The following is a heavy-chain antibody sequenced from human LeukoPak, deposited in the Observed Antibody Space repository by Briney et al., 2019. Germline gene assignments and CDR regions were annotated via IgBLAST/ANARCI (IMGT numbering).Heavy chain of an antibody. J-gene: IGHJ6*02. CDR2: IIPIFGTA. V-gene: IGHV1-69*13. CDR3: ARGGDRFLEWLFYTYYYYCMDV. D-gene: IGHD3-3*01. CDR1: GGTFSSYA. Sequence: SVKVSCKASGGTFSSYAISWVRQAPGQGLEWMGGIIPIFGTANYAQKFQGRVTITADESTSTAYMELSSLRSEDTAVYYCARGGDRFLEWLFYTYYYYCMDVWGQGTTVTVSS.